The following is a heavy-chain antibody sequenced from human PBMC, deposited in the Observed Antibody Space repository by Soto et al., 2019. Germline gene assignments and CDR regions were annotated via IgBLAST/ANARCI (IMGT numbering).Heavy chain of an antibody. CDR2: INHSGST. D-gene: IGHD3-3*01. CDR3: ARGLRDYDFWSGNWFDP. J-gene: IGHJ5*02. V-gene: IGHV4-34*01. Sequence: SETLSLTCAVYGGSFSGYYWSWIRQPPGKGLEWIGEINHSGSTSYNPSLKSRVTISVDTSKNQFSLKLSSVTAADTAVYYCARGLRDYDFWSGNWFDPWGQGTLVTVSS. CDR1: GGSFSGYY.